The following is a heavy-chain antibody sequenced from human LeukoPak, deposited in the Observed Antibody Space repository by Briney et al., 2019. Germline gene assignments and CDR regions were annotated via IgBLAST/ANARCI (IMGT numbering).Heavy chain of an antibody. CDR3: ARDHCCTNGAPIGP. D-gene: IGHD2-8*01. V-gene: IGHV4-4*07. CDR1: GGSISSYY. CDR2: IYTSGST. Sequence: SETLCLTCTASGGSISSYYWSWIRQPAGKGLEWIGRIYTSGSTKYNPSLKSRVTMSVDTSKNQSSLKLSSVTGADTAVYYCARDHCCTNGAPIGPWGQGTLVTVSS. J-gene: IGHJ5*02.